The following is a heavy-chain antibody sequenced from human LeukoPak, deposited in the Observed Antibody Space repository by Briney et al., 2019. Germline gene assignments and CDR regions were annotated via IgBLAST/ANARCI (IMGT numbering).Heavy chain of an antibody. Sequence: ASVKVSCKASGGTFSSYAISWVRQAPGQGLEWMGGIIPIFGTANYAQKFQGRVTITADESTSTAYMELSSLRSEDTAVYYCARGDSYGYSDWFDPWGQGTLVTVSS. V-gene: IGHV1-69*13. J-gene: IGHJ5*02. CDR3: ARGDSYGYSDWFDP. CDR2: IIPIFGTA. CDR1: GGTFSSYA. D-gene: IGHD5-18*01.